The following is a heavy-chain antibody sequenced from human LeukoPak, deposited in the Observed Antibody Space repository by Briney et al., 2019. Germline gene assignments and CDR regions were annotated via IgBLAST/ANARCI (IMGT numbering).Heavy chain of an antibody. J-gene: IGHJ5*02. V-gene: IGHV4-61*08. Sequence: KPSGTLSLTCAVSGGSISSGGYYWSWIRQPPGKGLEWIGYIYYSGSTNYNPSLKSRVTISVDTSKNQFSLKLSSVTAADTAVYYCARGPYSSGWYYWFDPWGQGTLVTVSS. D-gene: IGHD6-19*01. CDR2: IYYSGST. CDR3: ARGPYSSGWYYWFDP. CDR1: GGSISSGGYY.